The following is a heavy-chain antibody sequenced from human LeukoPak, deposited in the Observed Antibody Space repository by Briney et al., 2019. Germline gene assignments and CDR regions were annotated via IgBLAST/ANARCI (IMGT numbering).Heavy chain of an antibody. CDR1: GYTLTKLS. V-gene: IGHV1-24*01. J-gene: IGHJ4*02. Sequence: ASVKVSCTVSGYTLTKLSVHWVRQAPGKGLEWMGGFDPENGETIYAQSFQGRLTMTEDTSTDTAYMELSSLRSEDTAAYYCATATDYFDYWGQGTLVTVSS. CDR2: FDPENGET. CDR3: ATATDYFDY.